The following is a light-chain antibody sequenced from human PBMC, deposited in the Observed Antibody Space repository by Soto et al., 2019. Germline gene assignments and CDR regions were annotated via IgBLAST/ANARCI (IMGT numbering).Light chain of an antibody. Sequence: ETVLTQSPAALSLSPGERATLSCRASQSVTTYLAWYQQKPGQAPRLLIYDASTRATGIPARFSGSGSGTDFTLTISNVEPEDFAFYFCQQRSNWPPVYTFVQGTKLEIK. CDR2: DAS. V-gene: IGKV3-11*01. CDR3: QQRSNWPPVYT. CDR1: QSVTTY. J-gene: IGKJ2*01.